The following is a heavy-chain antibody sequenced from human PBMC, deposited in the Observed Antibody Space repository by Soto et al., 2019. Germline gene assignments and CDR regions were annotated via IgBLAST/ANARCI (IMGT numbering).Heavy chain of an antibody. CDR3: ASKSNFWSGFDP. D-gene: IGHD3-3*01. Sequence: SETLSLTCTVSGGSISSGGYYWSWIRQHPGKGLEWIGYIYYSGSTYYNPSLKSRVTISVDTSKNQFSLKLSSVTAADTAVYYCASKSNFWSGFDPWGQGTLVTVSS. CDR1: GGSISSGGYY. V-gene: IGHV4-31*03. J-gene: IGHJ5*02. CDR2: IYYSGST.